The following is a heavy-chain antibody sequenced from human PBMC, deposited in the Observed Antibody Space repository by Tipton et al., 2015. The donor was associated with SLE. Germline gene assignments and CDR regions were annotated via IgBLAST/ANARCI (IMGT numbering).Heavy chain of an antibody. CDR2: IYTSGST. CDR3: ARGFESGGLFDY. Sequence: TLSLTCTVSGGSISSGSYYWSWIRQPAGKGLEWIGRIYTSGSTNYNPSLKSRVTISVDTSKNQFSLKLSSMTAADTAVYYCARGFESGGLFDYWGQGTLVTVSS. CDR1: GGSISSGSYY. V-gene: IGHV4-61*02. D-gene: IGHD2-15*01. J-gene: IGHJ4*02.